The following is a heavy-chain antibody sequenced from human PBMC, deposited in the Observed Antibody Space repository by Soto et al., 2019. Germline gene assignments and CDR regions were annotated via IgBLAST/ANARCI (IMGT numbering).Heavy chain of an antibody. D-gene: IGHD3-3*01. CDR1: GFSFTTGRVA. CDR3: AHSDLSGVVIPFGF. J-gene: IGHJ4*02. V-gene: IGHV2-5*01. CDR2: IYGNDDK. Sequence: QITLKESGPTLVKPTETLTLTCPFSGFSFTTGRVAVGWFRQPPGKALEWLGLIYGNDDKRFSPSLKSRLTITKDTASNQVVLTLSNVDRGDSGTYFCAHSDLSGVVIPFGFWGQGTVVTVSS.